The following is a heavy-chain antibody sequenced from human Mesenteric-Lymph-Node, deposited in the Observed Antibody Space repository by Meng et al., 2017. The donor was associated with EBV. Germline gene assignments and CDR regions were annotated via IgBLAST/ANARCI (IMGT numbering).Heavy chain of an antibody. D-gene: IGHD6-19*01. CDR1: GSTFSTYW. CDR3: VRGNTGWYFDY. J-gene: IGHJ4*02. V-gene: IGHV3-74*01. CDR2: IHNDGSST. Sequence: EVQRVGPGGGLVQPGGSLRLSCAASGSTFSTYWMHWVRQAPGKGLVWVSRIHNDGSSTTYADSVKGRFTVSRDNAKNTLYLQMNSLSAEDTAVYYCVRGNTGWYFDYWGQGTLVTVSS.